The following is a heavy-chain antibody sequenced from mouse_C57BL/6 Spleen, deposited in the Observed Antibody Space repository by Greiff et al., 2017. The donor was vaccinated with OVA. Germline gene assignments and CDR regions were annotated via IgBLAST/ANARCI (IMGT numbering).Heavy chain of an antibody. CDR3: ASNDYRPYCCDY. J-gene: IGHJ2*01. CDR2: IYPGSGST. V-gene: IGHV1-55*01. CDR1: GYTFTSYW. Sequence: QVQLQQPGAELVKPGASVKMSCKASGYTFTSYWINWVKQRPGQGLEWIGDIYPGSGSTNYNEKFKSKATLTVDTSSSTAYMQLSSLTSEDSAVYYCASNDYRPYCCDYWGQGTTLTASS. D-gene: IGHD2-4*01.